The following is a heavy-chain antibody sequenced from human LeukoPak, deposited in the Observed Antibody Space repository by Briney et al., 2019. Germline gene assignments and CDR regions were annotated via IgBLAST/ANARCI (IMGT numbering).Heavy chain of an antibody. J-gene: IGHJ4*02. CDR3: ARLGRYDYFIDY. V-gene: IGHV4-30-2*01. CDR1: GGSISSAGYS. CDR2: IYHSGST. D-gene: IGHD3-16*01. Sequence: SETLSLTCAVSGGSISSAGYSWSWIRQPPGKGLEWIGYIYHSGSTYYNSSLKSRVTITVDRSKNQFSLKLTSVTAADTAVYYCARLGRYDYFIDYWGQGTLVTVSS.